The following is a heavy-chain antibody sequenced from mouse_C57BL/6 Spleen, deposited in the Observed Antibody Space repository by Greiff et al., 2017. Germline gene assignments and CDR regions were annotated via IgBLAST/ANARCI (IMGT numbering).Heavy chain of an antibody. J-gene: IGHJ2*01. CDR1: GYTFTSYT. D-gene: IGHD1-3*01. CDR3: ARDNQGYFDY. CDR2: INPSSGYT. Sequence: QVQLQQSGAELARPGASVKMSCKASGYTFTSYTMHWVKQRPGQGLEWIGYINPSSGYTKYNQKFKDKATLTADKSSSTAYMQLSSLTSENAAVYYCARDNQGYFDYWGQGTTLTVSS. V-gene: IGHV1-4*01.